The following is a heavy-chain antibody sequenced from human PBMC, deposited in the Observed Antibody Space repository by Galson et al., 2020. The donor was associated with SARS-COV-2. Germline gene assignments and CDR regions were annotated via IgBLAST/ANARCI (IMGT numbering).Heavy chain of an antibody. Sequence: ASVKVSCKASGYSFSTYAINWVRQAPGQGLEWVGWISVYNGNAHYAQKFQDRVTMTTDTSSNTAYMELTSLRSDDTAVYYCARDREMEDPQKYGMDVRGQGTTVTVS. CDR3: ARDREMEDPQKYGMDV. V-gene: IGHV1-18*01. CDR1: GYSFSTYA. CDR2: ISVYNGNA. J-gene: IGHJ6*02. D-gene: IGHD1-26*01.